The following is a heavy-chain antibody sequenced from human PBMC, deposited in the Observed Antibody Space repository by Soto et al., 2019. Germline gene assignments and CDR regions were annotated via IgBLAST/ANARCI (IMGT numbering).Heavy chain of an antibody. CDR1: GFTFTSYA. V-gene: IGHV3-64D*06. J-gene: IGHJ4*02. Sequence: XESLSLSCSVSGFTFTSYAMHWVRQAPGKGLEYIASISSEGATTYYADSVKGRFIISRDNAKNTLHLQMSSLRAEDTAVYYCVKDRYVDYWGQGILVTVSS. CDR2: ISSEGATT. CDR3: VKDRYVDY.